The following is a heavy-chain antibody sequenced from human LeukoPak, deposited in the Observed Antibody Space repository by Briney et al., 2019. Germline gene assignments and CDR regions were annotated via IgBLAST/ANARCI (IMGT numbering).Heavy chain of an antibody. CDR1: GGSISSYY. V-gene: IGHV4-39*07. J-gene: IGHJ4*02. D-gene: IGHD6-19*01. CDR2: IYYSGST. Sequence: SETLSLTCTVSGGSISSYYWSWIRQPPGKGLEWIGSIYYSGSTYYNPSLKSRVTISVDTSKNQFSLKLSSVTAADTAVYYCARVLGSGWPTDYWGQGTLVTVSS. CDR3: ARVLGSGWPTDY.